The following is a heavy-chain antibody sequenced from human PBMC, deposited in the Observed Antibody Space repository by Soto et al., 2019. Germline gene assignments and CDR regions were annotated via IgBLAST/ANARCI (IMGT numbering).Heavy chain of an antibody. CDR3: AREGLTGTICLYYYYGMDV. J-gene: IGHJ6*02. CDR2: NYYSGST. Sequence: QVQLQESGPGLVKPSETLSLTCTVSGGSISSYYWSWIRQPPGKGLEWIGYNYYSGSTNYNPPLKSRVIISVETSKNQFSLKLSSVTAADTAVYYCAREGLTGTICLYYYYGMDVWGQGTTVTVSS. V-gene: IGHV4-59*01. CDR1: GGSISSYY. D-gene: IGHD1-7*01.